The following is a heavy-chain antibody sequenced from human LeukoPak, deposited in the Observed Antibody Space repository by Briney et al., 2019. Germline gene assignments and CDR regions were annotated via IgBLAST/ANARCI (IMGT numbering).Heavy chain of an antibody. Sequence: PGGSLRLSCAASEFXFSSYEMNWVRQAPGKGLEWVSVINKSGGSTYYADSVKGRFTISRDNSKNTLYLQMNSLRAEDTAVYYCAKDRWGSGGSGGGDYWGQGTLVTVSS. V-gene: IGHV3-23*01. J-gene: IGHJ4*02. CDR2: INKSGGST. CDR1: EFXFSSYE. D-gene: IGHD2-15*01. CDR3: AKDRWGSGGSGGGDY.